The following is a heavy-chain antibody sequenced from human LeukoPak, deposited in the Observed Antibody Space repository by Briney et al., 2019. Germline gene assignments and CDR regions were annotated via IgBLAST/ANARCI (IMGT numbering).Heavy chain of an antibody. CDR3: ARAGVVGADNPDY. CDR1: GGSISSGGYS. CDR2: IYHSGST. J-gene: IGHJ4*02. Sequence: PSETLSLTCAVSGGSISSGGYSWSWIRQPPGKGLEWIGYIYHSGSTYYNPSLKSRVTISVDRSKNQFSLKLSSVTAADTAVYYCARAGVVGADNPDYWGQGTLVTVSS. D-gene: IGHD1-26*01. V-gene: IGHV4-30-2*01.